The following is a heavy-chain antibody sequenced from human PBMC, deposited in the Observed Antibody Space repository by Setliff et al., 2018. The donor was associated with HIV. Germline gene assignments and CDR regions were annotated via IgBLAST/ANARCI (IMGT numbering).Heavy chain of an antibody. CDR2: VYSGGST. D-gene: IGHD4-17*01. CDR3: ARGQDYGDYSQRVAFDI. CDR1: GFTVSSNY. Sequence: LRLSCAASGFTVSSNYMSWVRQAPGKGLEWVSVVYSGGSTYYADSVKGRFTISRDNSKNTLYLQMNSLRAEDTAVYYCARGQDYGDYSQRVAFDIWGLGTMVTVSS. V-gene: IGHV3-53*01. J-gene: IGHJ3*02.